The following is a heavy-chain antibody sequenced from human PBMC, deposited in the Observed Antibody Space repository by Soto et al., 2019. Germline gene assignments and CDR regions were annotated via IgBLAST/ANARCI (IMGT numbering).Heavy chain of an antibody. CDR2: ISAYNGNT. D-gene: IGHD6-13*01. V-gene: IGHV1-18*04. Sequence: QVQLVQSGAEVKKPGASVKVSCKASGYTFTSYGISWVRQAPGQGLEWMGWISAYNGNTNYAQKLQGRVTMTTDTSTSTAYMELRSLRSDDTAVYYCAREASPVGYINYYYYYGMDVWGQGTTVTVSS. CDR1: GYTFTSYG. J-gene: IGHJ6*02. CDR3: AREASPVGYINYYYYYGMDV.